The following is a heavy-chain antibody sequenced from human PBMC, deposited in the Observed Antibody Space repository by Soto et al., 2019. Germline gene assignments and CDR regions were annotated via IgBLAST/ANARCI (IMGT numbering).Heavy chain of an antibody. CDR1: GFTFSSYG. V-gene: IGHV3-30*18. CDR2: ISYDGSNK. J-gene: IGHJ5*02. CDR3: AKDSSQTENWFDP. Sequence: PGGSLRLSCAASGFTFSSYGMHWVRQAPGKGLEWVAVISYDGSNKYYADSVKGRFTISRDNSKNTLYLQMNSLRAEDTAVYYCAKDSSQTENWFDPWGQGTLVTVSS.